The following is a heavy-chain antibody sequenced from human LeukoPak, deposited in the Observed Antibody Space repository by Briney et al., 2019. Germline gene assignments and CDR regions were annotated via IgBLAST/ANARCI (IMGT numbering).Heavy chain of an antibody. CDR2: INTNTGIP. D-gene: IGHD2-2*01. J-gene: IGHJ4*02. CDR1: GYTFTSYA. CDR3: ARQGPGDCSSTRCYGVGS. V-gene: IGHV7-4-1*02. Sequence: ASVKVSCKASGYTFTSYAMNWVRQAPGQGLEWMGWINTNTGIPTYAQGFTGRFVFSLDTSVSTAYLQISSLKPEDTAVYYCARQGPGDCSSTRCYGVGSWGQGTLVTVSS.